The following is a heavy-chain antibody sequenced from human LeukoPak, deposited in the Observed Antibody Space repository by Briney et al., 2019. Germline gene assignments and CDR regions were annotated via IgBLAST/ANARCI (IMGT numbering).Heavy chain of an antibody. V-gene: IGHV4-30-4*08. J-gene: IGHJ4*02. CDR3: ARADYDSSGYYIDDY. CDR1: GGSISSGDYY. Sequence: SETLSLTCTVSGGSISSGDYYWSWIRQPPGKGLEWIGYIYYSGSTYYNPSLKSRFTISVDTSKNQFSLKLSSVTAADTAVYYCARADYDSSGYYIDDYWGQGTLVTVSS. D-gene: IGHD3-22*01. CDR2: IYYSGST.